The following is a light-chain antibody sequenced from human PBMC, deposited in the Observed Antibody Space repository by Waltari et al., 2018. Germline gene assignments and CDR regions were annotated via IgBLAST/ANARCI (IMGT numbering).Light chain of an antibody. V-gene: IGKV3-20*01. Sequence: DIVLTQAPGSPPSPPGARATPSCRASQDVCKYLAWYQQRPGQAPRLLLYHASIRATGIPDRFSGSGYGTDFSLTISRLEPEDFAVYYCQKYDFLPATFGQGTTVEIK. CDR3: QKYDFLPAT. J-gene: IGKJ1*01. CDR2: HAS. CDR1: QDVCKY.